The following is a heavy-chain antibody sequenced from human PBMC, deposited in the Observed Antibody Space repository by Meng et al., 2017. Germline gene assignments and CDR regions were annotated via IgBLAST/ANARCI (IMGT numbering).Heavy chain of an antibody. Sequence: SVKVSCKASGGTFSSYTISWVRQAPGQGLEWMGRIIPILGIANYAQKFQGRVTITADKSTGTAYMELSSLRSEDTAVYYCARGLEWFGELPRPLFVWGQGTLVTVSS. CDR2: IIPILGIA. V-gene: IGHV1-69*02. CDR1: GGTFSSYT. CDR3: ARGLEWFGELPRPLFV. J-gene: IGHJ4*02. D-gene: IGHD3-10*01.